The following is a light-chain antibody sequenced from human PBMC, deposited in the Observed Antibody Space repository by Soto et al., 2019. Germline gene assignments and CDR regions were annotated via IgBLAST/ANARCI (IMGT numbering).Light chain of an antibody. J-gene: IGLJ1*01. CDR2: GGN. V-gene: IGLV1-40*01. CDR3: QSYDTTLGVYV. CDR1: SSNIGSGYG. Sequence: QSVLTQPPSVSGAPGLRVTISCTGSSSNIGSGYGVHWYQQLPGAGPKLLIFGGNNRPSGVPDRFSGSRSGTSASLAITGLQAEDEADYYGQSYDTTLGVYVFGTGTKLTVL.